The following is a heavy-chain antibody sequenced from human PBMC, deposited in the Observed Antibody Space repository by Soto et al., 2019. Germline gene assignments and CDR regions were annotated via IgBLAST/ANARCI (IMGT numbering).Heavy chain of an antibody. J-gene: IGHJ4*02. CDR1: GGSISGGGYS. CDR2: IYHSGST. V-gene: IGHV4-30-2*01. CDR3: AAGGGLPRYY. Sequence: SVTLSHTCAVAGGSISGGGYSRSWIRQPPGKGLEWIGYIYHSGSTYYNPSLKSRVTISVDRSKNQFSLKLSSVTAADTAVYYCAAGGGLPRYYWGQGTLVTVSS. D-gene: IGHD5-12*01.